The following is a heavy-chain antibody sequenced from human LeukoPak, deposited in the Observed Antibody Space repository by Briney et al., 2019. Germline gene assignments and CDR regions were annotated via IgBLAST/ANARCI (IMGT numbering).Heavy chain of an antibody. J-gene: IGHJ4*02. CDR3: ARNDDFDY. CDR1: GGSFSGYY. V-gene: IGHV4-34*01. Sequence: PSETLSLTCAVYGGSFSGYYWSWIRQPPGKGLEWIGEINHSGSTNYNPSLKSRVTISVDTSKNQFSLQLNSVTPEDTAVYYCARNDDFDYWGQGTLVTVSS. CDR2: INHSGST. D-gene: IGHD1-1*01.